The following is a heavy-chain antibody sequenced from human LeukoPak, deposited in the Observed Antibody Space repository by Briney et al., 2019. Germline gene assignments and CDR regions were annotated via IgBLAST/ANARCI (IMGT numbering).Heavy chain of an antibody. CDR1: GFNVSNNY. Sequence: GGSLRLSCAASGFNVSNNYMTWVRQAPGKGLECVSVLFSGGSTYYADSVRGGFTISRDNSRNTLYLQMNSLRAEDTAVYYCARVAYCAGDCHHMDSWGQGTLVTVSS. V-gene: IGHV3-66*01. CDR2: LFSGGST. D-gene: IGHD2-21*02. J-gene: IGHJ4*02. CDR3: ARVAYCAGDCHHMDS.